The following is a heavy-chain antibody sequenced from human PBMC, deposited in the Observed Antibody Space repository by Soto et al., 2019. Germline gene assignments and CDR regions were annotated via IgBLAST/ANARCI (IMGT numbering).Heavy chain of an antibody. V-gene: IGHV1-18*01. CDR1: GYTFRSYG. CDR3: AIDSLEYYDFRSGNYKKVWFDP. Sequence: ASVKVSCKASGYTFRSYGLSWVRQAPGQGLEWMGWISTYNGNTYYAQNLEGRVTMTTDTSTSTAYMELRSLRSDDTAVYYCAIDSLEYYDFRSGNYKKVWFDPGGQGTLVTVAS. D-gene: IGHD3-3*01. CDR2: ISTYNGNT. J-gene: IGHJ5*02.